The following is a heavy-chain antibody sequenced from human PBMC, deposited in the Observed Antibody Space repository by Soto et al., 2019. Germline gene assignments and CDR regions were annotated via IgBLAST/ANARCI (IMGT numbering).Heavy chain of an antibody. Sequence: GGSLRLSCAGPGFTLSYHYIDWVRQAPGQGLEWVGRSRDKPQGYSTAYAASVKGRFTTSRDESKNSAYLQMNSLKTEDTAVYYCVXATYFSDSSGYTRCLDYWGQGTLVTVSS. CDR1: GFTLSYHY. J-gene: IGHJ4*02. D-gene: IGHD3-22*01. CDR3: VXATYFSDSSGYTRCLDY. V-gene: IGHV3-72*01. CDR2: SRDKPQGYST.